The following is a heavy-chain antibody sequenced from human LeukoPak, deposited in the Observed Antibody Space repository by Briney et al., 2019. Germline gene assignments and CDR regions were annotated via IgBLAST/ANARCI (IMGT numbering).Heavy chain of an antibody. CDR2: IYYSGST. CDR3: ARVSSGEHTVTYLVDY. CDR1: GVSISSSSYY. Sequence: SETLSLTCTVSGVSISSSSYYWGWIRQPPGKGLEWIGSIYYSGSTYYNPSLKSRVTISVDTSKNQFSLKLSSVTAADTAVYYCARVSSGEHTVTYLVDYWGQGTLVTVSS. V-gene: IGHV4-39*07. D-gene: IGHD4-17*01. J-gene: IGHJ4*02.